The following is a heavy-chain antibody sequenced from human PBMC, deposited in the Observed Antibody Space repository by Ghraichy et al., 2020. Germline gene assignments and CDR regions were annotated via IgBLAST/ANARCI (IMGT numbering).Heavy chain of an antibody. CDR3: ARTPPAVGSSGWFDP. V-gene: IGHV2-70*01. CDR1: GFSLSTSGMC. CDR2: IDWDDDK. J-gene: IGHJ5*02. D-gene: IGHD6-6*01. Sequence: QTLSLTCTFSGFSLSTSGMCVSWIRQPPGKALEWLALIDWDDDKYYSTSLKTRLTISKDTSKNQVVLTMTNMDPVDTATYYCARTPPAVGSSGWFDPWGQGTLVTVSS.